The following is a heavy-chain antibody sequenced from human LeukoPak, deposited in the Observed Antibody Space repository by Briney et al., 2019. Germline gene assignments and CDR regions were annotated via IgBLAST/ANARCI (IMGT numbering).Heavy chain of an antibody. Sequence: PGGSLRLSCAASGFTFSSYSMNWVRQAPGKGLEWVSSISSSSSYIYYADSVKGRFTISRDNAKNSLYLQMNSLRAEDTAVYYCARKPHKNWNYGESYYYYMDVWGKGTTVTVSS. CDR1: GFTFSSYS. D-gene: IGHD1-7*01. V-gene: IGHV3-21*01. J-gene: IGHJ6*03. CDR2: ISSSSSYI. CDR3: ARKPHKNWNYGESYYYYMDV.